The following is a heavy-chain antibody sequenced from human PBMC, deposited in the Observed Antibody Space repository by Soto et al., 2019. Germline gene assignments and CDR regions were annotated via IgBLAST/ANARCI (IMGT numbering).Heavy chain of an antibody. CDR2: IYSGGYT. V-gene: IGHV3-53*01. Sequence: EVQLVESGGGLIQPGGSLRLSCAVSGFTVSNHYMSWVRQAPGKGLEGVSVIYSGGYTAYGDSVKGRFTISRDNSKNTFYLQMNGRGAGARACYYGATAGGGGGYWGQGTLVTVSS. D-gene: IGHD3-10*01. CDR3: ATAGGGGGY. CDR1: GFTVSNHY. J-gene: IGHJ4*02.